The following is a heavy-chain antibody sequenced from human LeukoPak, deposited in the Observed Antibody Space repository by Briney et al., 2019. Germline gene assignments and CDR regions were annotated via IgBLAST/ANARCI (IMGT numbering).Heavy chain of an antibody. Sequence: GGSLRLSCAASGFTFSTYSMNWVRQAPGKGLEWVSSISSTSSYIYYADSVKGRFTISRDNAQKSLYLQMNSLRAEDTAVYYCARDLAQSYYFDYWGQGTLVTVSS. CDR2: ISSTSSYI. CDR3: ARDLAQSYYFDY. J-gene: IGHJ4*02. V-gene: IGHV3-21*01. CDR1: GFTFSTYS. D-gene: IGHD4-11*01.